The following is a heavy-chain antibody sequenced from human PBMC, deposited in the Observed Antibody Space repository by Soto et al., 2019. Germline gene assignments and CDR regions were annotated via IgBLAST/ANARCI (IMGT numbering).Heavy chain of an antibody. D-gene: IGHD5-18*01. Sequence: ASVKVSCKASGYTVTGYYMHWVRQAPGQGLEWMGWINPNSGGTNYAQKFQGWVTMTRDTSISTAYMELSRLRSDDTAVYYCASDYGYSYGYYYYYGMDVWGKGTTVTVSS. CDR3: ASDYGYSYGYYYYYGMDV. J-gene: IGHJ6*04. CDR2: INPNSGGT. CDR1: GYTVTGYY. V-gene: IGHV1-2*04.